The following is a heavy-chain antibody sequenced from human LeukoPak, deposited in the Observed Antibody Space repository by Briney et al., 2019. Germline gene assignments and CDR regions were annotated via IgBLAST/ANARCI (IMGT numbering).Heavy chain of an antibody. V-gene: IGHV4-34*01. J-gene: IGHJ3*02. Sequence: SETLSLTCAVYGGSFSGYYWSWIRQPPGKGLEWIGEINHSGGTNYNPSLKSRVTISVDTSKNQFSLKLSSVTAADTAVYYCARADHGDDAFDIWGQGTMVTVSS. CDR2: INHSGGT. D-gene: IGHD1-14*01. CDR3: ARADHGDDAFDI. CDR1: GGSFSGYY.